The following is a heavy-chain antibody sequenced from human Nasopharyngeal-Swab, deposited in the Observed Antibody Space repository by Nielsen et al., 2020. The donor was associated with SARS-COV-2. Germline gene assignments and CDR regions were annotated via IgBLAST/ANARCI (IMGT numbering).Heavy chain of an antibody. CDR2: IYYSGST. V-gene: IGHV4-59*01. CDR3: AGGRDGYTNYYYYYGMDV. Sequence: WIRQSPWTGLEWIGYIYYSGSTNYNPSLKSRVTISVDTPKNQFSLKLSSVTAADTAVYYCAGGRDGYTNYYYYYGMDVWGQGTTVTVSS. D-gene: IGHD5-24*01. J-gene: IGHJ6*02.